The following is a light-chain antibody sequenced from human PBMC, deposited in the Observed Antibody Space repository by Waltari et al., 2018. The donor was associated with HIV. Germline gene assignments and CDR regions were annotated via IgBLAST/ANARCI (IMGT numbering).Light chain of an antibody. Sequence: SYDLTQPHSVSVSPGQTARITCPGEVLTMQYIYWYQQKPGQAPVLVIYKDKERPSGIPERFSGSSTGTTVTLTISGVQAEDEADYYCQSADSSTTYWVFGGGTKLTVL. V-gene: IGLV3-25*03. CDR3: QSADSSTTYWV. J-gene: IGLJ3*02. CDR1: VLTMQY. CDR2: KDK.